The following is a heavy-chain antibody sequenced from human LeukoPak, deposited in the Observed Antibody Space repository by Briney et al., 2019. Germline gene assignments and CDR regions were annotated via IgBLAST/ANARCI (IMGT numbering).Heavy chain of an antibody. Sequence: GGSLRLSCAASGFTFSSYEMNWVRQAPGKGLEWVSYISSSGSTIYYADSVKGRFTISRDNGKNSLYLQMNSLRAEDTAVYYCARGGYYGSGSYYLWGQGTLVTVSS. CDR3: ARGGYYGSGSYYL. V-gene: IGHV3-48*03. CDR2: ISSSGSTI. CDR1: GFTFSSYE. D-gene: IGHD3-10*01. J-gene: IGHJ4*02.